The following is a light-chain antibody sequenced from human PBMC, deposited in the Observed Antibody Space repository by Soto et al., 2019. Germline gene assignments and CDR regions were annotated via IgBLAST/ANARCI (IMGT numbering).Light chain of an antibody. CDR2: EVN. CDR3: CTNSVTVVYV. J-gene: IGLJ1*01. CDR1: GSDVGAYNL. Sequence: QSVLTPPASVSGSPGQSITISCAGTGSDVGAYNLVSWYQQHPGKAPKLIICEVNTRPSGLSNRFSGSKSGDTASLTISGFQVKDEANYFCCTNSVTVVYVFGTGTRVTVL. V-gene: IGLV2-23*02.